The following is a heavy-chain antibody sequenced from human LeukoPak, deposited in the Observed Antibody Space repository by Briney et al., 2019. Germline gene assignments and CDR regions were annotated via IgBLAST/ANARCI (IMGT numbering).Heavy chain of an antibody. D-gene: IGHD3-3*01. J-gene: IGHJ3*01. Sequence: SETLSLTCAVYGGSFSGYYWSWIRQPPGKGLEWIGEINHSGSTNYNPSLKSRVTISVDTSKNQFSLKLSSVTAADTAVYYCARGPGFLEWLPNWGQGTMVSVSS. CDR3: ARGPGFLEWLPN. V-gene: IGHV4-34*01. CDR1: GGSFSGYY. CDR2: INHSGST.